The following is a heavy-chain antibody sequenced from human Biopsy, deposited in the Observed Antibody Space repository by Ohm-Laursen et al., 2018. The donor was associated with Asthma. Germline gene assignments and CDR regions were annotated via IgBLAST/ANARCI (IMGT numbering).Heavy chain of an antibody. D-gene: IGHD3-3*01. Sequence: SDTLSLTCTVSGGSISGFYWSWIRQPPGKGLAWVSYISYSGSTDYNPSLKSRLTISMDTSKYQFSLKLSSVTAADMAVYYCARRITIFGVVAYFDYWGQGTLVTVSS. J-gene: IGHJ4*02. V-gene: IGHV4-59*08. CDR3: ARRITIFGVVAYFDY. CDR2: ISYSGST. CDR1: GGSISGFY.